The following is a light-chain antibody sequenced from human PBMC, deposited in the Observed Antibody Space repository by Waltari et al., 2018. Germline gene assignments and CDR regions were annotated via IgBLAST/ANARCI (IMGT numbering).Light chain of an antibody. Sequence: DIQMTQSPSSLSASVGDRVTITCRASENVNNYFNWYQQKPGKAPKLLIYKASTLQSGVPSRFSGSGSGTDYTFIISSLQSEDVATYYCQHGYGTPYSFGQGTKVEIK. CDR1: ENVNNY. CDR3: QHGYGTPYS. V-gene: IGKV1-39*01. CDR2: KAS. J-gene: IGKJ2*03.